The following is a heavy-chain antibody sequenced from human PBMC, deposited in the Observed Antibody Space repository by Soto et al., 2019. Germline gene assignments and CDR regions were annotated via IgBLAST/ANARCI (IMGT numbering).Heavy chain of an antibody. J-gene: IGHJ3*02. CDR2: IIPIFGTA. V-gene: IGHV1-69*12. D-gene: IGHD2-21*02. CDR1: GGTFSSYA. CDR3: ARDKEAYCGGDCYIDAFDI. Sequence: QVQLVQSGAEVKKPGSSVKVSCKASGGTFSSYAISWVRQAPGQGLEWMGGIIPIFGTANYAQKFQGRVTITADESTSTAYMELSSLRSEDTAVYYCARDKEAYCGGDCYIDAFDIWGQGTMVTVSS.